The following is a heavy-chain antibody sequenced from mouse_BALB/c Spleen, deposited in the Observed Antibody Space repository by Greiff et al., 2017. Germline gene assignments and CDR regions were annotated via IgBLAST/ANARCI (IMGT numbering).Heavy chain of an antibody. CDR1: GFSLSTSGMG. CDR2: IYWDDDK. V-gene: IGHV8-12*01. CDR3: ARRDYYGSSHYYFDY. D-gene: IGHD1-1*01. Sequence: QVTLKECGPGILQPSQTLSLTCSFSGFSLSTSGMGVSWIRQPSGKGLEWLAHIYWDDDKRYNPSLKSRLTISKDTSRNQVFLKITSVDTADTATYYCARRDYYGSSHYYFDYWGQGTTLTVSS. J-gene: IGHJ2*01.